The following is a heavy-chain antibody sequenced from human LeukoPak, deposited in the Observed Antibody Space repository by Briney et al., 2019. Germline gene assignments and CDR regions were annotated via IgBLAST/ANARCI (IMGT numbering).Heavy chain of an antibody. D-gene: IGHD3-3*01. Sequence: SETLSLTCTVSGGSITSYYWSWIRQPPGQGLELIGYIYYSGSANYNPSLKSRLTISVDTSKNQFSLKLSSVTAADTAVYYCARGRYWSDYYYFDYWGQGTLVTVSS. CDR1: GGSITSYY. CDR3: ARGRYWSDYYYFDY. V-gene: IGHV4-59*01. J-gene: IGHJ4*02. CDR2: IYYSGSA.